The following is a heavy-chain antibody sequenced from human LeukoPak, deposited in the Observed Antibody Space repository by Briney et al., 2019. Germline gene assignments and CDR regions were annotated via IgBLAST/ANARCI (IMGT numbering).Heavy chain of an antibody. CDR2: ISYDGSNK. D-gene: IGHD3-9*01. CDR1: GFTFSSYA. CDR3: ARETPGYYDILTGSSTAEYFQH. Sequence: PGGSLRLSCAASGFTFSSYAMHWVRQAPGKGLEWVAVISYDGSNKYYADSVKGRFTISRDNSKNTLYPQMNSLRAEDTAVYYCARETPGYYDILTGSSTAEYFQHWGQGTLVTVSS. J-gene: IGHJ1*01. V-gene: IGHV3-30-3*01.